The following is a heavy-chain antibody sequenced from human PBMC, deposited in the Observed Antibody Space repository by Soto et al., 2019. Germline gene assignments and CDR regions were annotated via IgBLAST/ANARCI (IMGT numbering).Heavy chain of an antibody. D-gene: IGHD3-9*01. J-gene: IGHJ6*02. CDR3: ARDIAPTYYDILTGYYIDYYYGMDV. CDR1: GFTFSSYS. V-gene: IGHV3-48*02. CDR2: ISSSSSTI. Sequence: QSGGSLRLSCAASGFTFSSYSMNWVRQAPGKGLEWVSYISSSSSTIYYADSVKGRFTISRDNAKNSLYLQMNSLRDEDTAVYYCARDIAPTYYDILTGYYIDYYYGMDVWGQGTTVTVSS.